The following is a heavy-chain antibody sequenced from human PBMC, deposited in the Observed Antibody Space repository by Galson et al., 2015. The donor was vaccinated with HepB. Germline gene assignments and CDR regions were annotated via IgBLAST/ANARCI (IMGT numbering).Heavy chain of an antibody. Sequence: SLRLSCAASGFTVSSNYMSWVRQAPGKGLEWVSVIYSGGSTYYADSVKGRFTISRDNSKNTLYLQMNSLRAEDTAVYYCARDFLDFDYGDYVGGLDPWGQGTLVTVSS. V-gene: IGHV3-66*01. CDR1: GFTVSSNY. J-gene: IGHJ5*02. CDR3: ARDFLDFDYGDYVGGLDP. CDR2: IYSGGST. D-gene: IGHD4-17*01.